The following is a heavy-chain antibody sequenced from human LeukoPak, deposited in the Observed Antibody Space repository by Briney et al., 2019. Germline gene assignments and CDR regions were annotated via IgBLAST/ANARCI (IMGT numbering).Heavy chain of an antibody. V-gene: IGHV4-39*01. D-gene: IGHD5-18*01. Sequence: PSETLSLTCTVSGGSISSSSYYWGWIRQPPGKGLEWIGSIYYSGSTYYNPSLKSRVTISVDTSKNQFSLKLSSVTAADMAVYYCARQGGYSYGYVGYWGQGTLVTVSS. CDR1: GGSISSSSYY. CDR2: IYYSGST. CDR3: ARQGGYSYGYVGY. J-gene: IGHJ4*02.